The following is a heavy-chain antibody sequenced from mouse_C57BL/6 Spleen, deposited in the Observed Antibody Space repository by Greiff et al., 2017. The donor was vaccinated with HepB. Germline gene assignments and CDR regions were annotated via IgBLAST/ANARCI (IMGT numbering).Heavy chain of an antibody. Sequence: QVQLKESGTELVKPGASVKLSCKASGYTFTSYWMHWVKQRPGQGLEGIGNINPSNGGTNYNEKFKSKATLTVDKSSSTAYMQLSSRPSKDSAVYYCARSKTLTGTRFAYWGQGTLVTVSA. CDR1: GYTFTSYW. CDR3: ARSKTLTGTRFAY. CDR2: INPSNGGT. J-gene: IGHJ3*01. V-gene: IGHV1-53*01. D-gene: IGHD4-1*01.